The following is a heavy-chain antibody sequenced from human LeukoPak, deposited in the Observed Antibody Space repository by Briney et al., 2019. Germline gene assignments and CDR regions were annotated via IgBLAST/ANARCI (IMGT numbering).Heavy chain of an antibody. J-gene: IGHJ4*02. V-gene: IGHV4-61*10. Sequence: SETLSLTCTVSGGSISSGSYYWSWIRQPAGKGLEWIGYIYYSGSTNYNPSLKSRVTISVDTSKNQFSLKLSSVTAAGTAVYYCARAGQWLESFDYWGQGTLVTVSS. CDR1: GGSISSGSYY. D-gene: IGHD6-19*01. CDR3: ARAGQWLESFDY. CDR2: IYYSGST.